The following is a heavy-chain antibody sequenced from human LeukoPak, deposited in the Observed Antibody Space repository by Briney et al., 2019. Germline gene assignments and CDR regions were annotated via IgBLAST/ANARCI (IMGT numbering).Heavy chain of an antibody. J-gene: IGHJ5*01. CDR3: ARVGYDFWSDS. CDR2: MNPNSGNT. CDR1: GYTFTSYD. D-gene: IGHD3-3*01. Sequence: GASVKVSCKASGYTFTSYDIKWMRQATGQGLEWMGWMNPNSGNTGYAQKFQGRVTMTRNTSISTAYMELRRLRSEDTAVYYCARVGYDFWSDSWGQGTLVTVSS. V-gene: IGHV1-8*01.